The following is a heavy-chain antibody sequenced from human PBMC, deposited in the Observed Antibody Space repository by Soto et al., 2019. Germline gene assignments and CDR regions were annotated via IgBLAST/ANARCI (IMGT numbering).Heavy chain of an antibody. V-gene: IGHV3-21*01. Sequence: EVQVVESGGGLVKPGGSLRLSCAASGFTFSTYTMNWVRQAPGKGLEWVSSISSRSNYIYYADSVKGRFTISRDNAKNSLYLERNSLRAEDTAVYYCARHNSYFDYWGRGTLVTVSS. CDR3: ARHNSYFDY. J-gene: IGHJ4*02. CDR2: ISSRSNYI. CDR1: GFTFSTYT. D-gene: IGHD1-1*01.